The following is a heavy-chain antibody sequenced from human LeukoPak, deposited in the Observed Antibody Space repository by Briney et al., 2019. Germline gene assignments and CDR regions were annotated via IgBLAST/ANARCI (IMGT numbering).Heavy chain of an antibody. J-gene: IGHJ6*02. V-gene: IGHV3-30-3*02. CDR1: GFTFSSYA. D-gene: IGHD6-6*01. CDR2: ISYDGSNK. CDR3: AKSLGSSSWYFYYGMDV. Sequence: PGGSLRLSCAASGFTFSSYAMHWVRQAPGKGLEWVAVISYDGSNKYYADSVKGRFTISRDNSKNRLYLLMNSLRAEDTALYYCAKSLGSSSWYFYYGMDVWGQGTTVTVSS.